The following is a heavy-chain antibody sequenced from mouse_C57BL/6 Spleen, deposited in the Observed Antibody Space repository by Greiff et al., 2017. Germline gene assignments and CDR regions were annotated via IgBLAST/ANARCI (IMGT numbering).Heavy chain of an antibody. CDR3: ARKYGSSYGDY. D-gene: IGHD1-1*01. CDR2: INPGSGGT. CDR1: GYAFTNYL. Sequence: VKVVESGAELVRPGTSVKVSCKASGYAFTNYLIEWVKQRPGQGLEWIGVINPGSGGTNYNEKFKGKATLTADKSSSTAYMQLSSLTSEDSAVYFCARKYGSSYGDYWGQGTTLTVSS. J-gene: IGHJ2*01. V-gene: IGHV1-54*01.